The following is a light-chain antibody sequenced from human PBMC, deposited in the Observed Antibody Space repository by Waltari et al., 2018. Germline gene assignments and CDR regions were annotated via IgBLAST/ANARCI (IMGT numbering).Light chain of an antibody. CDR3: QHTNSAPYT. CDR1: QTINVY. Sequence: DIQLTQFTSSLSASVGDSVTITCRTSQTINVYLNLYPQKSRIAPKLLIHTASVLHNGVPSRFRGSGSTTDFTLSITSVQPDDFATYYCQHTNSAPYTFGQGTTLDIK. J-gene: IGKJ2*01. CDR2: TAS. V-gene: IGKV1-39*01.